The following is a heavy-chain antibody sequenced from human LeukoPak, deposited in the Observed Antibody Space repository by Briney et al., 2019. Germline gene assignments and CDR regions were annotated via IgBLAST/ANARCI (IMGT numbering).Heavy chain of an antibody. CDR3: ARSYDSSGYPAYVT. J-gene: IGHJ5*02. CDR1: GGSISSYY. Sequence: SETLSLTCTVSGGSISSYYWSWIRQPPGKGLEWIGYIYYSGSTNYNPSLKSRVTISVDTSKNQFSLKLSSVTAADTAVYYCARSYDSSGYPAYVTWGQGTLVTVSS. D-gene: IGHD3-22*01. V-gene: IGHV4-59*01. CDR2: IYYSGST.